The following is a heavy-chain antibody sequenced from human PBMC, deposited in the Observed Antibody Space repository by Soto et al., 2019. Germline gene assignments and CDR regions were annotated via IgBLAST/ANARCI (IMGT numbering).Heavy chain of an antibody. Sequence: PSETLSLTCTVSGGSISSHYWSWIRQPPGKGLEWIGYIHHSGSTSYNPSLKCRVTISLDTSKNQFSLKASSVAAADTAVYYCAGSPWPCSGGACYGDLDSCGQGPLVTVS. D-gene: IGHD2-15*01. CDR2: IHHSGST. J-gene: IGHJ4*02. CDR3: AGSPWPCSGGACYGDLDS. CDR1: GGSISSHY. V-gene: IGHV4-59*11.